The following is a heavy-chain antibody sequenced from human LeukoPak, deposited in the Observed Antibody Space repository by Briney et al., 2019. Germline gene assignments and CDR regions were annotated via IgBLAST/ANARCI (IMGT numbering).Heavy chain of an antibody. D-gene: IGHD5-12*01. CDR1: GGSLSSGAYY. CDR3: ARDYSGYNRLDS. Sequence: SETLSLTCTVSGGSLSSGAYYWTWIRQYPGKGLEWIGYIYYSGTTYYNPSLKSRITISVDTSKDHFSLRLSSVTAADTAVYYCARDYSGYNRLDSWGQGTLVTVSS. V-gene: IGHV4-31*03. J-gene: IGHJ4*02. CDR2: IYYSGTT.